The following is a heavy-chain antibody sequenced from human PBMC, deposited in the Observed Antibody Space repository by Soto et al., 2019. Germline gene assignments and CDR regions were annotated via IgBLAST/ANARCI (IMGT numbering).Heavy chain of an antibody. CDR1: GGTFSSYA. D-gene: IGHD3-3*01. CDR2: IIPIFGTA. CDR3: ARDRRLFGPARPYGMDV. V-gene: IGHV1-69*01. Sequence: QVQLVQSGAEVKKPGSSVKVSCKASGGTFSSYAISWVRQAPGQGLEWMGGIIPIFGTANYAQKFQGRVTITADESTSTAYMELSSLRSEDTAVYYCARDRRLFGPARPYGMDVWGQGTTVTVSS. J-gene: IGHJ6*02.